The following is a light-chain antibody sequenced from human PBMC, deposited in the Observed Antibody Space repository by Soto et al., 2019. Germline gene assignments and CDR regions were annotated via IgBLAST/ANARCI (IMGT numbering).Light chain of an antibody. J-gene: IGKJ1*01. CDR1: QTITTS. CDR2: GAS. CDR3: QQSFTTPRT. Sequence: DIPLTQSPSSLSGSVGDRLTITCGASQTITTSLNWYQQTPGKAPKVLIFGASNLQSGVPSRFSGSGSGTDFTLTITSLQPEDSATYYCQQSFTTPRTFGQGTRVEIK. V-gene: IGKV1-39*01.